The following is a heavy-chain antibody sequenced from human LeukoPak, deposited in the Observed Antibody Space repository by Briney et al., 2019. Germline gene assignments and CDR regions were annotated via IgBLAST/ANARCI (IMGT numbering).Heavy chain of an antibody. V-gene: IGHV3-23*01. CDR2: ISDNSGTT. CDR3: AKGSSRSRPYYLDY. J-gene: IGHJ4*02. D-gene: IGHD6-6*01. Sequence: GGSLRLSCAASGFTFSSYVMSWIRQAPGKGLEWVSAISDNSGTTYYADSVKGRFTVSRDNSKNTLYLQMNSLRVEDTAVYFCAKGSSRSRPYYLDYWGQGTLVTVSS. CDR1: GFTFSSYV.